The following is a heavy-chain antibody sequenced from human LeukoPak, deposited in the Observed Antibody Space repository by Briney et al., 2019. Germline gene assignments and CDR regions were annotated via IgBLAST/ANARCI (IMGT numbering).Heavy chain of an antibody. Sequence: SVKVSCKASGYSFTSFGISWVRQAPGQGLEWMGRIIPILGIANYAQKFQGRVTITADKSTSTAYMELSSLRSEDTAVYYCAREPIVVVITYYYYGMDVWGQGTTVTVSS. CDR3: AREPIVVVITYYYYGMDV. J-gene: IGHJ6*02. V-gene: IGHV1-69*04. CDR1: GYSFTSFG. CDR2: IIPILGIA. D-gene: IGHD3-22*01.